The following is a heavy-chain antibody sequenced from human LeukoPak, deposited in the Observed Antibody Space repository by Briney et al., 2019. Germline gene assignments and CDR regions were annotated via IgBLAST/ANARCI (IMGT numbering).Heavy chain of an antibody. CDR2: IYYSGST. D-gene: IGHD3-22*01. CDR1: GGSISSGGYY. Sequence: SQTLSLTCTVSGGSISSGGYYWSWIRQHPGKGLEWIGYIYYSGSTYYNPSLKSRVTISVVTSKNQFSLKLSSVTAADTAVYYCARDRGPLGYYDSSGYDIWGQGTMVTVSS. V-gene: IGHV4-31*03. CDR3: ARDRGPLGYYDSSGYDI. J-gene: IGHJ3*02.